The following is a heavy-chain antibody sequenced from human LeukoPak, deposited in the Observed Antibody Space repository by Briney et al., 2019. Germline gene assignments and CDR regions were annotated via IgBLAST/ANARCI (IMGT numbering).Heavy chain of an antibody. J-gene: IGHJ4*02. Sequence: SETLSLTCAVSGSSILTTNWWSWVRQPPGKGLEWIGEVHLSGASNYNPSLKSRVNMSIDKSKNQLSLELTSVTAADTAIYYCTRESGAFSPFGFWGQGTLVTVSS. CDR1: GSSILTTNW. V-gene: IGHV4-4*02. CDR2: VHLSGAS. CDR3: TRESGAFSPFGF. D-gene: IGHD1-26*01.